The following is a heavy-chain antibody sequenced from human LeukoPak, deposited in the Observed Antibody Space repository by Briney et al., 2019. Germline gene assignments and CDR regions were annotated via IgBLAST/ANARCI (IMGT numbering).Heavy chain of an antibody. D-gene: IGHD2-8*01. CDR2: INIDGRST. J-gene: IGHJ4*02. Sequence: PGGSLRLSCAASGFTFSSYWMHWVRQTPGKGVLWVSRINIDGRSTSYAPSVTGRFTMSRDNATNTVYMQMHSLRAEDTAVYYCVRDVWGDRDGFFEYWGQGTLVTVSS. CDR3: VRDVWGDRDGFFEY. V-gene: IGHV3-74*01. CDR1: GFTFSSYW.